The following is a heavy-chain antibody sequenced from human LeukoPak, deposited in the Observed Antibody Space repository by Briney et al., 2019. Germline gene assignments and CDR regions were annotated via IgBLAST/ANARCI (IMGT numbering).Heavy chain of an antibody. V-gene: IGHV1-18*01. CDR3: ARDRGYSYGYNYYYMDV. CDR1: GYTFTSYG. J-gene: IGHJ6*03. CDR2: ISAYNGNT. D-gene: IGHD5-18*01. Sequence: ASVKVSCKASGYTFTSYGISWVRQAPGQGLEWMGWISAYNGNTNYAQKLQGRVTMPTDTSTSTAYMELRSLRSDDTAVYYCARDRGYSYGYNYYYMDVWGKGTTVTVSS.